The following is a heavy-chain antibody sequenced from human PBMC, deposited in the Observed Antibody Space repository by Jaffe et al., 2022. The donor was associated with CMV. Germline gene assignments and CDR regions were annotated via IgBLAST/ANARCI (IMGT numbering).Heavy chain of an antibody. CDR1: GGSISSGRYY. D-gene: IGHD3-22*01. Sequence: QLQLQESGPGLVMPSETLSLTCTVSGGSISSGRYYWDWIRQPPGKGLEWIGSVHYSASTSYSPSLRSRVTISVDTSKNQFSLRVNSLTVADTAVYYCARRRAQYDSSMGVLDFWGQGTLVTVSS. CDR2: VHYSAST. CDR3: ARRRAQYDSSMGVLDF. V-gene: IGHV4-39*01. J-gene: IGHJ4*02.